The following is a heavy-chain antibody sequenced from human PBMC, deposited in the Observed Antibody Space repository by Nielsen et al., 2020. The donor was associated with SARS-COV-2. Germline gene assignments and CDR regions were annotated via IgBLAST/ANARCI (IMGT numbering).Heavy chain of an antibody. CDR2: INSDGSST. V-gene: IGHV3-74*01. Sequence: GGSLRLSCAASAFTFSTYWMHWVRQAPGKGLLWVSRINSDGSSTIYADSVKGRFTMSRDTSRNTLYLQMNSLRAEDTAVYYCAKESYDSGGYLDAFDIWGRGTMLTVSS. CDR3: AKESYDSGGYLDAFDI. CDR1: AFTFSTYW. J-gene: IGHJ3*02. D-gene: IGHD3-22*01.